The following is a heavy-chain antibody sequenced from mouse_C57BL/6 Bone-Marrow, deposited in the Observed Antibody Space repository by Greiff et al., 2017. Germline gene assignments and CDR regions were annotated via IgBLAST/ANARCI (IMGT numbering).Heavy chain of an antibody. CDR2: IGPGSGST. CDR3: ARRGTTVVAKGSWAY. CDR1: GYTFTDYY. V-gene: IGHV1-77*01. Sequence: QVHVKQSGAELVKPGASVKISCKASGYTFTDYYINWVKQRPGQGLEWIGKIGPGSGSTYYNEKFKGKATLTADKSSSTAYMQLSSLTSEDSAVYFCARRGTTVVAKGSWAYWGQGTLVTVSA. J-gene: IGHJ3*01. D-gene: IGHD1-1*01.